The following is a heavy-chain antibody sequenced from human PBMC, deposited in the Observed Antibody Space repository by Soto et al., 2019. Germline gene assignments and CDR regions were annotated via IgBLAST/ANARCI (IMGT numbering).Heavy chain of an antibody. D-gene: IGHD6-19*01. CDR1: GFTFSSYD. V-gene: IGHV3-13*05. CDR2: IGTAGDP. CDR3: ARGSRAVAGSYYYYYYVMDV. Sequence: EVQLVESGGGLVQPGGSLRLSCAASGFTFSSYDMHGVRQATGKGLEWVSAIGTAGDPYYPGSVKGRFTISRENAKNSLYLQMSSLRAGDTAVYYCARGSRAVAGSYYYYYYVMDVWGQGTTVTVSS. J-gene: IGHJ6*02.